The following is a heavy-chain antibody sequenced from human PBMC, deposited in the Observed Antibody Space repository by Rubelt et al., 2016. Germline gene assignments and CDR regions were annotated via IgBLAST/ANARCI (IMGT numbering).Heavy chain of an antibody. J-gene: IGHJ4*02. CDR2: IYSGGST. Sequence: EVQLVESGGGSVQPGGSLRLSCAASGFTVSSNYMSWVRQAPGKGLEWVSVIYSGGSTYYADSVKGTFTISRGNSKNTLYLQMNSLRAEDTAVYYCARNWGFDYWGQGTLVTVSS. D-gene: IGHD7-27*01. V-gene: IGHV3-66*01. CDR3: ARNWGFDY. CDR1: GFTVSSNY.